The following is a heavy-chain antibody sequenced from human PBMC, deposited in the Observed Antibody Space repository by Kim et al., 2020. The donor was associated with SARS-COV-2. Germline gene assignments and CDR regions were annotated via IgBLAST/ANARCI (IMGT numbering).Heavy chain of an antibody. CDR1: GGSISSSSYY. CDR3: ARLYSITHGRRDWFDP. D-gene: IGHD3-10*01. V-gene: IGHV4-39*01. Sequence: SETLSLTCTVSGGSISSSSYYWGWIRQPPGKGLEWIGSIYYSGSTYYNPSLKSRVTISVDTSKNQFSLKLSSVTAADTAVYYCARLYSITHGRRDWFDPWGQGTLVTVSS. J-gene: IGHJ5*02. CDR2: IYYSGST.